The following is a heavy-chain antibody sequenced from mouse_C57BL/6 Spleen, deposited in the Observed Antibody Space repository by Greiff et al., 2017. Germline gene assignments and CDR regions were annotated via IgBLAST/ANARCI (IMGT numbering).Heavy chain of an antibody. V-gene: IGHV1-59*01. CDR1: GYTFTSYW. CDR3: ATKGFIDY. Sequence: QVQLQQSGAELVRPGTSVKLSCKASGYTFTSYWMHWVKQRPGQGLEWIGVIDPSDSYTNYNQKFKGKATLTVDTSSSTAYMQLSSLTTEDSAVYNYATKGFIDYWGQGTTLTVSS. CDR2: IDPSDSYT. J-gene: IGHJ2*01.